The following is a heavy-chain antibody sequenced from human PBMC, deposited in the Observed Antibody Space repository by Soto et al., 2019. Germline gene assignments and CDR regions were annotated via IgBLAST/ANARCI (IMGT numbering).Heavy chain of an antibody. Sequence: QVQLQESGPGLVKPSQTLSLTCTVSGDSITSGGYYWTWIRQHPWKGLEWVGYMSYSGSTYYSPSLSNRVSISIDTTKNQFSLKMDSVTAADTSVYYCARGSFSSSSSWFDPWGRGILVTVSS. CDR1: GDSITSGGYY. J-gene: IGHJ5*02. CDR2: MSYSGST. D-gene: IGHD2-2*01. V-gene: IGHV4-31*03. CDR3: ARGSFSSSSSWFDP.